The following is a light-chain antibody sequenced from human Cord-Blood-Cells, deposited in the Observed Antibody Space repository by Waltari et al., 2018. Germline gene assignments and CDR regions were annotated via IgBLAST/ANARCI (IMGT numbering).Light chain of an antibody. CDR1: SSNVGGSNY. J-gene: IGLJ3*02. CDR3: CSYAGSHTFDWV. V-gene: IGLV2-11*01. Sequence: QSALTQPRSVSGSPGQSVTIPCPGTSSNVGGSNYAALYHHHPGKAPKLMIYDVSTRPSGVPDRLSGSMSGYTAPLTISGLQAEDEADYEWCSYAGSHTFDWVFGGGTKLTVL. CDR2: DVS.